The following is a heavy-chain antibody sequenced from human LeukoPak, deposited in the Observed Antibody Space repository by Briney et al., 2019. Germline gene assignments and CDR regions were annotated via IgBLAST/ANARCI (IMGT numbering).Heavy chain of an antibody. Sequence: PSETLSLTCTVSGGSFSSGSYSWNWVRQPAGKGLEWIGRICTSGSTNYNPSLTSRVTISVDTSKTQSSLKLSSVTAADTAVYYCARVTLYSSTWYFDYWGQGTLVTVSS. CDR3: ARVTLYSSTWYFDY. D-gene: IGHD6-13*01. CDR2: ICTSGST. V-gene: IGHV4-61*02. CDR1: GGSFSSGSYS. J-gene: IGHJ4*02.